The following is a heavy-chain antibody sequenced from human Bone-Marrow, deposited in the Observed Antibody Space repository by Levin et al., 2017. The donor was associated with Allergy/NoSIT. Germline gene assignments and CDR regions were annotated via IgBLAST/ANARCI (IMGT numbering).Heavy chain of an antibody. CDR1: GFTFRIYG. Sequence: GGSLRLSCAASGFTFRIYGMHWVRQAPGKGLTWVAFIWNDGTNKYYADSVEGRFTISRDNSRNTVSLQMNSLGAEDAGVYYCARAGCNDYRVPYYAMDLWGQGATVTVTS. J-gene: IGHJ6*02. CDR2: IWNDGTNK. V-gene: IGHV3-33*01. D-gene: IGHD3-16*01. CDR3: ARAGCNDYRVPYYAMDL.